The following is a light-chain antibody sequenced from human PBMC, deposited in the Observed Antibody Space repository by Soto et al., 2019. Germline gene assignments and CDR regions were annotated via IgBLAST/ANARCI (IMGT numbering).Light chain of an antibody. J-gene: IGKJ3*01. Sequence: DIVMTQSPLSLPVTPGAPASISCRSSQSLLHSNGYNYLDWYLQKPGQSPQLLIYLGSNRASGVPDRFNGSASGTDFTLRISRVEAEDIGVYYCMQTLQTPLTFGPGTKVDIK. V-gene: IGKV2-28*01. CDR2: LGS. CDR1: QSLLHSNGYNY. CDR3: MQTLQTPLT.